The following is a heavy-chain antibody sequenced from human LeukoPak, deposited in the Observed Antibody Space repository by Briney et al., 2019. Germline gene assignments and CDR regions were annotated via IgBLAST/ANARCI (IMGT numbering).Heavy chain of an antibody. CDR2: MNPNSGNT. J-gene: IGHJ5*02. CDR1: GYTFTSYD. Sequence: RASVKVSCKASGYTFTSYDINWVRQATGQGLEWMGWMNPNSGNTGYAQKFQGRVTMTRNTSISTAYMELSSLRSEDTAVYYCARGQGESSSWYFRWGTFVYNWFDPRGQGTLVTVSS. D-gene: IGHD6-13*01. V-gene: IGHV1-8*01. CDR3: ARGQGESSSWYFRWGTFVYNWFDP.